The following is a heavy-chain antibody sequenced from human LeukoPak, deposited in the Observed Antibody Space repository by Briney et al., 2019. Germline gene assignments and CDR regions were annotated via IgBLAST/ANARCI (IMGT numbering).Heavy chain of an antibody. V-gene: IGHV3-74*01. D-gene: IGHD1-26*01. CDR1: GFTFSSYA. CDR3: ARAQMGAPTDY. J-gene: IGHJ4*02. Sequence: PGGSLRLSCAASGFTFSSYAMYWVRQAPGEGLGWVSRISSGASSTIYADSVKGRFTISRDIAKNTLYLQMNSLRAEDTAVYYCARAQMGAPTDYWGQGTLVTVSS. CDR2: ISSGASST.